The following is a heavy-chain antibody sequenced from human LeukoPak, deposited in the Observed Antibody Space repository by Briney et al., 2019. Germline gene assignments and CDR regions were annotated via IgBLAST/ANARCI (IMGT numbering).Heavy chain of an antibody. CDR2: ISAYNGNT. CDR3: ARDQATVTTRRAYFDY. CDR1: GYTFTSYG. J-gene: IGHJ4*02. D-gene: IGHD4-17*01. V-gene: IGHV1-18*01. Sequence: ASVKVSCKASGYTFTSYGISWVRQAPGQGLEWMGWISAYNGNTNYAQKLQGRVTMTTDTSTSTAYMELRSLRSNDTAVYYCARDQATVTTRRAYFDYWGQGTLVTVSS.